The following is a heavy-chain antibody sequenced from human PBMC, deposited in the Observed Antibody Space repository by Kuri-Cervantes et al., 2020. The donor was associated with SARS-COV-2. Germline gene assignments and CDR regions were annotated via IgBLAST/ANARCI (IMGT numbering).Heavy chain of an antibody. J-gene: IGHJ6*02. D-gene: IGHD5-12*01. CDR1: GGTFSSYA. CDR3: ARRVATIMVSFYYGMAV. Sequence: SVKVSCKASGGTFSSYAISWVRQAPGQGLEWMGGIIPIFGTANYAQKFQGRVTITADESTSTAYMELSSLRSEDTAVYYCARRVATIMVSFYYGMAVWGQGTTVTVSS. V-gene: IGHV1-69*13. CDR2: IIPIFGTA.